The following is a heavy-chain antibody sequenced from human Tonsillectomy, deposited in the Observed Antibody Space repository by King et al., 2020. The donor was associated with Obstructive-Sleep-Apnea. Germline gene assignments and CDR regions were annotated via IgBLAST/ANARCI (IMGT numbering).Heavy chain of an antibody. Sequence: QLVQSGGGLVQPGGSLRLSCAASGFTFSIYSMNWVRQAPGKGLEWISYISSSSSTIYYADSVKGRFTISRDNAKNSLYLQMNSLRAEDTAVYYCAREDEAWFANYWGQGTLVTVSS. CDR3: AREDEAWFANY. CDR1: GFTFSIYS. CDR2: ISSSSSTI. D-gene: IGHD3-10*01. V-gene: IGHV3-48*01. J-gene: IGHJ4*02.